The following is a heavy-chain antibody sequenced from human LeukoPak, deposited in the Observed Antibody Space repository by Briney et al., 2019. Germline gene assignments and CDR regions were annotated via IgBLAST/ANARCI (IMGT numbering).Heavy chain of an antibody. D-gene: IGHD1-14*01. CDR1: GFTFSNYA. CDR2: ISARSTST. V-gene: IGHV3-23*01. J-gene: IGHJ4*02. CDR3: AKVSLAGYNSCAHFDY. Sequence: GGSLRLSCTASGFTFSNYAMKWVRQAPGKGLEWVSSISARSTSTYYADSVKGRCTISRDNSKNTLYLHLSRLRAEDTALFFCAKVSLAGYNSCAHFDYWGQGTLVTVSS.